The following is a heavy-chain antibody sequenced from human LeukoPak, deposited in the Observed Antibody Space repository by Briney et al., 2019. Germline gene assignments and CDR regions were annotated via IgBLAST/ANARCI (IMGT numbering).Heavy chain of an antibody. D-gene: IGHD5-24*01. CDR2: IYYSGST. J-gene: IGHJ4*02. Sequence: SETLSLTCTVSGGSISSSSYYWGWIRQPPGKGLEWIGSIYYSGSTYYNPSLKSRVTISVDTSKNQFSLKLSSVTAADTAVYYCARELHPTWTALGGGYFDYWGQGTLVTVSS. CDR3: ARELHPTWTALGGGYFDY. V-gene: IGHV4-39*07. CDR1: GGSISSSSYY.